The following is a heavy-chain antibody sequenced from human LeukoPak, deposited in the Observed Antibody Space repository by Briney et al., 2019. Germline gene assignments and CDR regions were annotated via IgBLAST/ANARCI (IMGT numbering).Heavy chain of an antibody. CDR1: GFTFTDYW. CDR3: ARDGTAAGFYFDL. V-gene: IGHV3-7*01. CDR2: IRQDGSEK. J-gene: IGHJ4*01. D-gene: IGHD6-13*01. Sequence: GGSLRLSCAVSGFTFTDYWMNWVRQVPGKELEWVASIRQDGSEKTYVGSVKGRFTISRDNTRNSLSLQLNSLRVEDTAVYYCARDGTAAGFYFDLWGQGTLVTVSS.